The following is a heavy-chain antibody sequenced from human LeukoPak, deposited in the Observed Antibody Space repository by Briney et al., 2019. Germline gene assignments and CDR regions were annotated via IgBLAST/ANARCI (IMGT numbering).Heavy chain of an antibody. V-gene: IGHV1-2*02. CDR1: GYSFTDYY. CDR3: ARADRLHGGPYLIGP. CDR2: INPNSGGA. D-gene: IGHD2-21*01. J-gene: IGHJ5*02. Sequence: ASVKVSCKTSGYSFTDYYMHWVRQAPGQGLEWMGWINPNSGGASAAQKFQGRVTMTRDTSITTVYMEVSWLTSDDTAIYYCARADRLHGGPYLIGPWGQGTLVTVSS.